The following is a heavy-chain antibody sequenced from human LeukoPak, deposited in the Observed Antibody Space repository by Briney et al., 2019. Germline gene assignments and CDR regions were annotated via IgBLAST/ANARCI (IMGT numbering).Heavy chain of an antibody. CDR1: GYSFHIYW. CDR3: ARGYYGLDS. Sequence: GESLKISGKASGYSFHIYWIAWVRHMPGKGLEWMGIIYPSDSDTRYSPSFQGQITISADKSISTAYLHWSGLKASDTAMYYCARGYYGLDSWGQGTLVTVSS. V-gene: IGHV5-51*01. CDR2: IYPSDSDT. J-gene: IGHJ4*02. D-gene: IGHD3-10*01.